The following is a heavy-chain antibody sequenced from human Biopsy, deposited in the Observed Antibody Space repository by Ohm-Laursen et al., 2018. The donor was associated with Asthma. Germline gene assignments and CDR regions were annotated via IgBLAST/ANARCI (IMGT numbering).Heavy chain of an antibody. D-gene: IGHD3-3*01. CDR2: VSYDGGVV. J-gene: IGHJ4*02. CDR1: GFVFSSHA. V-gene: IGHV3-30*18. CDR3: AKRRGYSDLTDFDH. Sequence: SLRLSCVASGFVFSSHAMHWVRQAPGKGLAWVAVVSYDGGVVHYADSVKGRFTISRNNAKSTLYLHMNRLRTDDTAVYFCAKRRGYSDLTDFDHWGQGTLVTVSS.